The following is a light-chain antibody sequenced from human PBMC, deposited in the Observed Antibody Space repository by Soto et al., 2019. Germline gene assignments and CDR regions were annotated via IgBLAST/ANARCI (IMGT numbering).Light chain of an antibody. CDR1: SGSIASNY. CDR2: EDN. CDR3: QSYDSNNHGV. V-gene: IGLV6-57*01. J-gene: IGLJ3*02. Sequence: NFMLTQSHSVSASPGKTVTISCTRSSGSIASNYVQWYQQRPGSSPTTVIYEDNQRPSGVPDRFSGSIDSSSNSASLTISGLKTEDEADYYCQSYDSNNHGVFGGGTKLTVL.